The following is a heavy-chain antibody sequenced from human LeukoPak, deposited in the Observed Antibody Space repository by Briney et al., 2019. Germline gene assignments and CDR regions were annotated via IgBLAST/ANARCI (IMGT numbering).Heavy chain of an antibody. V-gene: IGHV1-2*02. J-gene: IGHJ4*02. CDR2: IYPNSGGT. CDR3: ARDRAVATIGGVDY. Sequence: ASVKVSCKASGYTFTGYYLHWVRQAPGQGLEWMGWIYPNSGGTHYAQKFQGRLTMTRDTSISTAYMELSGLRSEDTALYYCARDRAVATIGGVDYWGRGTLVTVSS. CDR1: GYTFTGYY. D-gene: IGHD5-12*01.